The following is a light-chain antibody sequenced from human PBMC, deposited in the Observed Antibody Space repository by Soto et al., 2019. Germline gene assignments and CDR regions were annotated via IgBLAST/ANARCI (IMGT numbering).Light chain of an antibody. CDR1: QSISSW. Sequence: DIQMTQSPSSLSASVGDRVTITCRASQSISSWLAWYQQKPGKAPKVLIYKASSLARGVPSRFSGSGSGTEFTLTISSLQPDDFASYYCQHYYTYSALAFGPGTKVD. CDR3: QHYYTYSALA. CDR2: KAS. V-gene: IGKV1-5*03. J-gene: IGKJ3*01.